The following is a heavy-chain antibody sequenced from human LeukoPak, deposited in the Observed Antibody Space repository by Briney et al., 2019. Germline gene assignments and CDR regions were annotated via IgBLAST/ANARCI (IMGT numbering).Heavy chain of an antibody. CDR3: ARGKSGYYYDSSGYPLDY. D-gene: IGHD3-22*01. J-gene: IGHJ4*02. V-gene: IGHV1-69*13. Sequence: SVKVSCKASGGTFSSYAISWVRQAPGQGLEWMGGIIPIFGTANYAQKFQGRVAITADESTSTAYMDLSSLRSEDTAVYYCARGKSGYYYDSSGYPLDYWGQGTLVTVSS. CDR1: GGTFSSYA. CDR2: IIPIFGTA.